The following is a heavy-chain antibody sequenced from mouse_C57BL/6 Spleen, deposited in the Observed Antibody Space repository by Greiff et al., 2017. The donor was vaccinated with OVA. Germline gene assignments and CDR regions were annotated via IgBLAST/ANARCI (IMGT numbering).Heavy chain of an antibody. CDR3: AMTAHDYFDY. CDR2: INPNNGGT. V-gene: IGHV1-18*01. J-gene: IGHJ2*01. Sequence: VQLQQSGPELVKPGASVKIPCKASGYTFTDYNMDWVKQSHGKSLEWIGDINPNNGGTIYNQKFKGKATLTVDKSSSTAYMELRSLTSEDTAVYYCAMTAHDYFDYWGQGTTLTVSS. D-gene: IGHD3-2*02. CDR1: GYTFTDYN.